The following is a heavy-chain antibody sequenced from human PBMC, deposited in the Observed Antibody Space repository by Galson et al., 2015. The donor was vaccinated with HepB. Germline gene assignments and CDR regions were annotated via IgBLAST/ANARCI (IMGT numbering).Heavy chain of an antibody. Sequence: SLRLSCAASGFTFSSYAMHWVRQAPGKGLEWVAVISYDGSNKYYADSVKGRFTISRDNSKNTLYLQMNSLRAEDTAVYYCASGQRSYFDWLSLGYFDYWGQGTLVTVSS. CDR2: ISYDGSNK. CDR3: ASGQRSYFDWLSLGYFDY. V-gene: IGHV3-30-3*01. D-gene: IGHD3-9*01. CDR1: GFTFSSYA. J-gene: IGHJ4*02.